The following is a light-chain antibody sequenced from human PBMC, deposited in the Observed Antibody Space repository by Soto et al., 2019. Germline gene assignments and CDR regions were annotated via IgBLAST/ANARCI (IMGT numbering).Light chain of an antibody. CDR1: PSSLYSSNNKNY. CDR3: QQYYSTPRT. J-gene: IGKJ1*01. CDR2: WAS. Sequence: DIVMTPSPDSLAXXXXXSSXXXCNSSPSSLYSSNNKNYLAWYQQKPGQPPKLLIYWASTRESGVPDRFSGSGSGTDFTLTISSLQAEDVAVYYCQQYYSTPRTFGQGTKVDI. V-gene: IGKV4-1*01.